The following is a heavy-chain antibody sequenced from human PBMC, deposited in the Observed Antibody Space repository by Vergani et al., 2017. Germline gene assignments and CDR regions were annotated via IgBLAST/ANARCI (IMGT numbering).Heavy chain of an antibody. CDR3: AKLPSGRMVGPLYFYDS. J-gene: IGHJ4*02. Sequence: EVQLVESGGDLAQPGGSLTLSCVAYGLAFSDDTMSWVRQAPGRGLEWISIIRVSATGGVTYVADSLKGRFIIFRDNSNNTLYLQMYSLRAEDTAVYYCAKLPSGRMVGPLYFYDSWDRGTLVVFSS. V-gene: IGHV3-23*04. CDR2: IRVSATGGVT. D-gene: IGHD1-26*01. CDR1: GLAFSDDT.